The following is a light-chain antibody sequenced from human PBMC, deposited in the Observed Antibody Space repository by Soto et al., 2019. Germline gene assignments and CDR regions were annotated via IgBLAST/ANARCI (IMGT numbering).Light chain of an antibody. CDR2: EVT. J-gene: IGLJ2*01. CDR1: SSDVGGYNY. Sequence: QLVLTQPPSASGSHEQSVTISCTGTSSDVGGYNYVSWFQQHPGKAPKLMIYEVTKRPSGVPDRFSGSKSGNTASLTVSGLQAEDEADYYCSSYAGDSVVFGGGTKLTVL. CDR3: SSYAGDSVV. V-gene: IGLV2-8*01.